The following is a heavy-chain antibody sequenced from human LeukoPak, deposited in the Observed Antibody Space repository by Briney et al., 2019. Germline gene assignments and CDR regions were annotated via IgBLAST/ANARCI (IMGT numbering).Heavy chain of an antibody. D-gene: IGHD2-8*02. V-gene: IGHV1-46*01. CDR2: INPSGGNT. CDR3: ARSALPGPGAFDI. J-gene: IGHJ3*02. CDR1: GYTFTSYD. Sequence: GASVKVSCKASGYTFTSYDINWVRQAPGQGLEWMGMINPSGGNTSYAQKFRGRVTMTTDMSTSTAYMELSSLRSEDTAVYYCARSALPGPGAFDIWGQGTMVTVSS.